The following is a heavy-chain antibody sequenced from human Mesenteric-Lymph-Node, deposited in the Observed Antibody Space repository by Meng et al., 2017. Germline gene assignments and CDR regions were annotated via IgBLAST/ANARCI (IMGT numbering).Heavy chain of an antibody. CDR1: GFTFSRYT. Sequence: EVQLVESGGGLVKPGGARRLACAASGFTFSRYTMNWVRRAPGKGLEWVSSISSSSNYIYSADSVKGRFTISRDNAKNSLYLQMNSLRAEDTAVYYCARDTPGLLFDYWGQGTLVTVSS. CDR2: ISSSSNYI. V-gene: IGHV3-21*01. J-gene: IGHJ4*02. CDR3: ARDTPGLLFDY. D-gene: IGHD5-18*01.